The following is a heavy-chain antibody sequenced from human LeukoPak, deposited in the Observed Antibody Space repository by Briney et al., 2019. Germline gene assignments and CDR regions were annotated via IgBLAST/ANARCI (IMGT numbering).Heavy chain of an antibody. CDR3: ATYPLGYCTNGVCPRGAFDI. J-gene: IGHJ3*02. D-gene: IGHD2-8*01. CDR2: FDHKDGET. CDR1: RYTLTELS. V-gene: IGHV1-24*01. Sequence: ASVKVSCKVSRYTLTELSMHWVRQAPGKGLEWMGGFDHKDGETIYAQKFQGRVTMTEDTSTDTAYMELSSLRSEDTAVYYCATYPLGYCTNGVCPRGAFDIWGQGTMVTVSS.